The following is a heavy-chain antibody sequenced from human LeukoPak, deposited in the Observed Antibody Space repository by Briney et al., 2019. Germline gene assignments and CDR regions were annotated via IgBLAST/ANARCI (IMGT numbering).Heavy chain of an antibody. CDR3: AKDGGLYCSAGSCYLDY. CDR2: ISGSGGST. CDR1: GFTFSSYA. Sequence: PGGSLRLSCAASGFTFSSYAMSWVRQAPGKGLEWVSAISGSGGSTYYADSVKGRFTISRDNSKNTLYLQMNGLRTEDTAVYYCAKDGGLYCSAGSCYLDYWGQGTLVTVSS. V-gene: IGHV3-23*01. D-gene: IGHD2-15*01. J-gene: IGHJ4*02.